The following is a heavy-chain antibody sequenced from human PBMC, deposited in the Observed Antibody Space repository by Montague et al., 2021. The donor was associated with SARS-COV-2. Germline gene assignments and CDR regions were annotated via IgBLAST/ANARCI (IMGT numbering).Heavy chain of an antibody. CDR2: TYYRPKWDS. V-gene: IGHV6-1*01. CDR1: GDSVSSKSVA. J-gene: IGHJ3*02. Sequence: CAISGDSVSSKSVAWNWIRQSPSRGLEWLGGTYYRPKWDSDYTESVKRRLVITPDTSKNQVSLQLNSVIPEDTAVYFCASSGITLTGLDAFDIWGQGTMVTVSS. CDR3: ASSGITLTGLDAFDI. D-gene: IGHD3-9*01.